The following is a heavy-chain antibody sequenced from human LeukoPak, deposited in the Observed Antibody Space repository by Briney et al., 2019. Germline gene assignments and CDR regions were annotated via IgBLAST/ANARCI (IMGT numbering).Heavy chain of an antibody. Sequence: GGSLRLSCAAPGFTFSSYGMPRVRQTPAKGLEWVEVIGYDGSSKYYAGSVKGRFTISRDNSKNTLYLQMNSLRAEDTAVYYCARDPPPTVGRDYFDYWGQGTLVTVSS. CDR3: ARDPPPTVGRDYFDY. CDR1: GFTFSSYG. CDR2: IGYDGSSK. D-gene: IGHD1-26*01. J-gene: IGHJ4*02. V-gene: IGHV3-33*08.